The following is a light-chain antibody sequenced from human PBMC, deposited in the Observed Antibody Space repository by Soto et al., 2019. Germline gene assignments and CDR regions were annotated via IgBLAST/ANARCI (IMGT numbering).Light chain of an antibody. CDR2: GAS. J-gene: IGKJ1*01. V-gene: IGKV3-20*01. CDR1: QRVRSDY. CDR3: QQYGSSPRT. Sequence: EIVLTQSPGTLSLSPGERATLSCRASQRVRSDYLAWYQQKPGQAPRLHIYGASTRATGIPDRFTGSGSGTDFTLTISRLEHEDFAVYYWQQYGSSPRTFGQGTKVEIK.